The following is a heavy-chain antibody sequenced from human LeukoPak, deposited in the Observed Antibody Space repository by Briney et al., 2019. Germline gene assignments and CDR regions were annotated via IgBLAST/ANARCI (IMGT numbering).Heavy chain of an antibody. V-gene: IGHV4-39*07. CDR1: GGSISSSSYY. CDR2: IYYSGST. J-gene: IGHJ4*02. Sequence: PETLSLTCTVSGGSISSSSYYWGWIRQPPGKGLEWIGSIYYSGSTYYNPSLKSRVTISVDTSKNQFSLKLSSVTAADTAVYYCARARRDYYDSSGYDYWGQGTLVTVSS. CDR3: ARARRDYYDSSGYDY. D-gene: IGHD3-22*01.